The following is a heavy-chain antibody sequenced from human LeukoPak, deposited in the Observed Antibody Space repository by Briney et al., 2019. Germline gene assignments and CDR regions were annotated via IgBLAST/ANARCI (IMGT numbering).Heavy chain of an antibody. J-gene: IGHJ4*02. CDR3: AKDTYYYGSGSYYNDY. CDR2: ISSSSSYI. CDR1: GFTFSSYS. V-gene: IGHV3-21*04. D-gene: IGHD3-10*01. Sequence: GGSLRLSCAASGFTFSSYSMNWVRQAPGKGLEWVSSISSSSSYIYYTDSVKGRFTISRDSSKNTLYLQMNSLRAEDTAVYYCAKDTYYYGSGSYYNDYWGQGTLVTVSS.